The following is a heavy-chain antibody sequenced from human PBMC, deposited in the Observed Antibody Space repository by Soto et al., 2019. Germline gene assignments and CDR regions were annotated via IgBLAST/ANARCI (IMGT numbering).Heavy chain of an antibody. CDR3: ARSLYSSSRFDY. CDR1: GFTFSSYW. CDR2: INSDGSKT. D-gene: IGHD6-13*01. Sequence: GGSLRLSCAASGFTFSSYWMSWVRQAPGKGLVWVSHINSDGSKTTYVDSVRGRFTISRDYGKNTLFLQMNSLRAEDTAVYYCARSLYSSSRFDYWGQGTLVTVSS. J-gene: IGHJ4*02. V-gene: IGHV3-74*03.